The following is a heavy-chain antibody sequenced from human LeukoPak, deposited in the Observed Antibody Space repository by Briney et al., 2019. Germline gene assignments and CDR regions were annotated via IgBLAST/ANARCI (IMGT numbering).Heavy chain of an antibody. D-gene: IGHD2-15*01. CDR3: ARRDGWSPFDY. V-gene: IGHV4-59*08. J-gene: IGHJ4*02. Sequence: SETLSLTCTVSGGSISSYYWSWIRQPPGKGLEWIGYIYYGGSTNYNPSLKSRVTISVDTSKNQFSLKLSSVTAADTAVYYCARRDGWSPFDYWGQGTLVTVSS. CDR2: IYYGGST. CDR1: GGSISSYY.